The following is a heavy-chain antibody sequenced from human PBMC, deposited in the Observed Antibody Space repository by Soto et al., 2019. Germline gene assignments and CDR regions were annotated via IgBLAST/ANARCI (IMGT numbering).Heavy chain of an antibody. CDR3: ARDLISSAGTPWFDP. J-gene: IGHJ5*02. CDR1: GFMLSKYT. D-gene: IGHD6-13*01. Sequence: EVQLVESGGGLVKPGGSLRLSCAASGFMLSKYTLNWVRQAPGKGLEWVSSISGSSTYIYYADSVKGRFTISRDNANYSLYLQMDSLRAEDTAVYYCARDLISSAGTPWFDPWGQGTLVIVSS. CDR2: ISGSSTYI. V-gene: IGHV3-21*01.